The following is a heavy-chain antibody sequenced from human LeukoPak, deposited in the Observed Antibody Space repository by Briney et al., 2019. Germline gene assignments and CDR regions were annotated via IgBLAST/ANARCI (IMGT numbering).Heavy chain of an antibody. CDR1: GFTFNNAW. Sequence: GGSLRLSCAASGFTFNNAWMSWVRQAPGKGLGWVGRIKSKTDGGATDYAAPVKGRFTISRDDSKNTLYLQMNSLKTEDTAVYYCTTDLHFGYCSSASCANYWGQGTLVTVSS. V-gene: IGHV3-15*01. D-gene: IGHD2-2*03. CDR2: IKSKTDGGAT. CDR3: TTDLHFGYCSSASCANY. J-gene: IGHJ4*02.